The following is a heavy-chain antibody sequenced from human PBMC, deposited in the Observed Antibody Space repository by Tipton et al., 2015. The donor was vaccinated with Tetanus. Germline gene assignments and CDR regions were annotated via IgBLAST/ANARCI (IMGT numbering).Heavy chain of an antibody. V-gene: IGHV1-18*04. CDR3: ARVLPTKSGYYYGMDV. Sequence: QVQLVQSGAEVKKPGASVKVSCKASGYTFTSYGISWVRQAPGQGLEWMGWISAYNGNTNYAQKLQGRVTMTPDTSTSPAYMGLRSLRSDDTAAYYCARVLPTKSGYYYGMDVWGQGTTVTVSS. CDR1: GYTFTSYG. D-gene: IGHD6-25*01. J-gene: IGHJ6*02. CDR2: ISAYNGNT.